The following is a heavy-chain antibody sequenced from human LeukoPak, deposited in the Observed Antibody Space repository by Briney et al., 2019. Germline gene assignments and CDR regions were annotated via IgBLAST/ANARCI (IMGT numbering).Heavy chain of an antibody. J-gene: IGHJ5*01. Sequence: GGSLRLSCLASGFSFSNYGMHWVRQAPGKGLEWVAVIWFDGSNEDYADSVKGRFTISRDNSKNTLYLQMNSLSAEDTAVYYCAKDASGPYYSLFDSWGQGTLVIVSS. D-gene: IGHD3-22*01. CDR3: AKDASGPYYSLFDS. V-gene: IGHV3-33*06. CDR2: IWFDGSNE. CDR1: GFSFSNYG.